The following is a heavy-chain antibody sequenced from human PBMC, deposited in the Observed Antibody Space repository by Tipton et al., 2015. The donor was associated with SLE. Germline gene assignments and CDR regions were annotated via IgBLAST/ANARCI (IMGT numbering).Heavy chain of an antibody. CDR2: INPSGGST. D-gene: IGHD2-2*02. V-gene: IGHV1-46*01. CDR1: GYTFTSYY. J-gene: IGHJ4*02. CDR3: ARDGGYCSSTSCYTGGSFDY. Sequence: VQLVQSGPEVKKPGASVKVSCKASGYTFTSYYMHWVRQAPGQGLEWMGIINPSGGSTSYAQKFQGRVTMTRDTSTSTVYMELSSLRSEDTAVYYCARDGGYCSSTSCYTGGSFDYWGQGTLVTVSS.